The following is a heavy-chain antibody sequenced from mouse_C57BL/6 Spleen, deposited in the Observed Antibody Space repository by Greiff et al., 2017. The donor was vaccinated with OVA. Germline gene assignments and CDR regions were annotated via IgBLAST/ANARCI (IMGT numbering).Heavy chain of an antibody. Sequence: EVQGVESGGGLVKPGGSLKLSCAASGFTFSSYTMSWVRQTPEKRLEWVATISGGGGNTYYPDSVKGRFTISRDNAKNTLYLQMSSLRSEDTALYYCARHLYYGTRDWYFDVWGTGTTVTVSS. D-gene: IGHD1-1*01. CDR1: GFTFSSYT. CDR3: ARHLYYGTRDWYFDV. CDR2: ISGGGGNT. J-gene: IGHJ1*03. V-gene: IGHV5-9*01.